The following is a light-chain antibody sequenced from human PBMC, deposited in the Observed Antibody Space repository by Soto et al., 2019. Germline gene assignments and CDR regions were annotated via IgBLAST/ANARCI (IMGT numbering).Light chain of an antibody. Sequence: EIVLTQSPATLSLSPGETATLSCRASQRVRDLFAWYQQKRGQAPRLLIYDVFKRATGIPARFSGSGSETDFTLTISSLEPEDSAVYFCQHRDEWPTFGHGTKVEIK. J-gene: IGKJ1*01. V-gene: IGKV3-11*01. CDR2: DVF. CDR3: QHRDEWPT. CDR1: QRVRDL.